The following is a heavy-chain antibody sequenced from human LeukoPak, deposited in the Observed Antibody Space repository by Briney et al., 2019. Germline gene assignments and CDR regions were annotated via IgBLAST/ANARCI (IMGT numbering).Heavy chain of an antibody. J-gene: IGHJ4*02. CDR1: GFTFRSFV. D-gene: IGHD5-12*01. CDR2: IYSGGIT. CDR3: ATERGYSGFFDY. V-gene: IGHV3-53*01. Sequence: GGSLRLSCAASGFTFRSFVLSWVRQAPGKGPEWVSVIYSGGITYYADSVKGRFTISRDDSKNTLSLQMNSLRAEDTAMYYCATERGYSGFFDYWGQGTLVTVSS.